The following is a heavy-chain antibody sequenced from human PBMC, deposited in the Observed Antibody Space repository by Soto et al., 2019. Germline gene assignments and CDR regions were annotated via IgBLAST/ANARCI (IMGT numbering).Heavy chain of an antibody. CDR3: ARGQYYYGSGSYYQSRDYYYMDV. V-gene: IGHV4-59*01. Sequence: QVQLQESGPGLVKPSETLSLTCTVSGGSISSYYWSWIRQPPGKGLEWIGYIYYSGSTNYNPSLKSRVTISVDTSKNQFSLKLSSVTAADTAVYYCARGQYYYGSGSYYQSRDYYYMDVWGKGTTVTVSS. D-gene: IGHD3-10*01. CDR2: IYYSGST. J-gene: IGHJ6*03. CDR1: GGSISSYY.